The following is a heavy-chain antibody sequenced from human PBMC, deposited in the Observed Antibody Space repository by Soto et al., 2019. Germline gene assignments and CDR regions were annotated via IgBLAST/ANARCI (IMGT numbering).Heavy chain of an antibody. CDR3: ARGGRNGMHV. CDR1: GYTFINYG. D-gene: IGHD2-8*01. CDR2: ISTDNGNT. Sequence: QVQLVQSGAEVKKPGASVKVSCKASGYTFINYGISWVRQAPGQGLEWMGWISTDNGNTKYAQKVQGRVTMTTDTATSTAYMGLRSLRSDDTARYYWARGGRNGMHVWGQGTTVTVSS. V-gene: IGHV1-18*01. J-gene: IGHJ6*02.